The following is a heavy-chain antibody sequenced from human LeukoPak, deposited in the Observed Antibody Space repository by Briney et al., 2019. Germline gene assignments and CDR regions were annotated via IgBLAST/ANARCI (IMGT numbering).Heavy chain of an antibody. J-gene: IGHJ4*02. D-gene: IGHD1-26*01. V-gene: IGHV3-74*01. Sequence: PGGSLRLSCAASGFTFSSYWMHWVRQAPGKGLVWVSRINSDGSSTSYADSVKGRFTISRDNAKNTLYLQMNSLRAEDTAVYYCAKEFFPYKGGSFDYWGQGTLVTVSS. CDR1: GFTFSSYW. CDR2: INSDGSST. CDR3: AKEFFPYKGGSFDY.